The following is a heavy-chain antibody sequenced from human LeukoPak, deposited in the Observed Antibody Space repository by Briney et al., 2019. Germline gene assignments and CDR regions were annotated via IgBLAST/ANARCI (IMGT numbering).Heavy chain of an antibody. CDR2: IIPIFGTA. Sequence: SVTVSCKASGGTFSSYAISWVRQAPGQGLEWMGGIIPIFGTANYAQKFQGRVTITADESTSTAYMELSSLRSEDTAVYYCARLGYGTDYYYYGMDVWGQGTTVTVSS. V-gene: IGHV1-69*13. CDR1: GGTFSSYA. J-gene: IGHJ6*02. CDR3: ARLGYGTDYYYYGMDV. D-gene: IGHD5-12*01.